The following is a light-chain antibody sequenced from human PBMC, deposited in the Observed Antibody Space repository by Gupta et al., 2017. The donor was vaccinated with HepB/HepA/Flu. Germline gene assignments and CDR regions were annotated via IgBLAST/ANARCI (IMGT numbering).Light chain of an antibody. J-gene: IGKJ4*01. Sequence: GERAILSCWASQSVDSKLAWYQQKPGQAPRLLSHGASTRATGIPDRSSGSGSGTDFTLTISSLQSEDFAVYYCQQYNDCPFTFGGGAKVEVK. CDR2: GAS. CDR3: QQYNDCPFT. CDR1: QSVDSK. V-gene: IGKV3-15*01.